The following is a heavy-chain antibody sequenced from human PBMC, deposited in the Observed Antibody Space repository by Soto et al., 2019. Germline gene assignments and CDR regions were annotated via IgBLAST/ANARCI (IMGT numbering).Heavy chain of an antibody. CDR3: ASLIGSYLNFDY. CDR1: GFTFSSYG. D-gene: IGHD1-26*01. Sequence: QVQLVESGGGVVQPGRSLRLSCAASGFTFSSYGMHWVRQAPGKGLEWVAVISYDGSNKYYADSVKGRFTISRDNSKNSLYLQMNSLRAEDTAVYYCASLIGSYLNFDYWCQGTLVTVSS. J-gene: IGHJ4*02. CDR2: ISYDGSNK. V-gene: IGHV3-30*03.